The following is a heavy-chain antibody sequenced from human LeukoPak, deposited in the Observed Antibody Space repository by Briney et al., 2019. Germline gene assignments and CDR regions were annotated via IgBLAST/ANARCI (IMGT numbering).Heavy chain of an antibody. CDR2: ISAYNGNT. J-gene: IGHJ6*03. CDR3: ARRVSGSGSYYNYYYYYMDV. V-gene: IGHV1-18*01. D-gene: IGHD3-10*01. CDR1: GYTFTIYG. Sequence: ASVKVSFKASGYTFTIYGISWVRQAPGQGLEWMGWISAYNGNTNYAQKLQGRVTMTTDTSTSTAYMELRSLRSDDTAVYYCARRVSGSGSYYNYYYYYMDVWGKGTTVTISS.